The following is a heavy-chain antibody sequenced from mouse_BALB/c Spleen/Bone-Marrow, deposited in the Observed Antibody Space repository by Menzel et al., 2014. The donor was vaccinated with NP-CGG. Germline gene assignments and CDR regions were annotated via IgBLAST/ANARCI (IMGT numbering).Heavy chain of an antibody. CDR1: AVDFSGYW. D-gene: IGHD1-1*01. V-gene: IGHV4-1*02. J-gene: IGHJ1*01. CDR3: ARLNYYGSLFV. CDR2: INPDSSTI. Sequence: SAPAVDFSGYWMSWVRQAPGKGLEWIGEINPDSSTINYTPSLKDKFIISRDNAKNTLYLQMSKVRSEDTALYYCARLNYYGSLFVWGAGTTVTVSS.